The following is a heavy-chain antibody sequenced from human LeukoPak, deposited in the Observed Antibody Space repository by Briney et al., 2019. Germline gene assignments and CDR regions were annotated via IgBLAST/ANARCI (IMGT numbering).Heavy chain of an antibody. CDR1: GFTFRSYN. V-gene: IGHV3-48*04. CDR3: ARDWSLDY. CDR2: ISGSSSTM. Sequence: GGSLRLSCAASGFTFRSYNMNWVRQAPGKGLEWVSFISGSSSTMSYADSVQGRFTISRDNAKNSLYLQMNSLRAEDTAVYYCARDWSLDYWGQGTLVTVSS. J-gene: IGHJ4*02. D-gene: IGHD2-8*02.